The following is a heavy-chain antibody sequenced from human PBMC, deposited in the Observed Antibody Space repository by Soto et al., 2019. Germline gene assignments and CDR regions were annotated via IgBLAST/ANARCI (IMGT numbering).Heavy chain of an antibody. J-gene: IGHJ5*02. CDR2: IDPSDSQT. Sequence: GESLKISCKGSGYGFAGYWITWVRQMPGKGLEWMGRIDPSDSQTYYSPSFRGHVTISAAKSITTVFLQWSSLRASDTAMYYCARDPHEFWTSYWFDPWGQGTPVTVSS. CDR1: GYGFAGYW. V-gene: IGHV5-10-1*01. CDR3: ARDPHEFWTSYWFDP. D-gene: IGHD3-3*01.